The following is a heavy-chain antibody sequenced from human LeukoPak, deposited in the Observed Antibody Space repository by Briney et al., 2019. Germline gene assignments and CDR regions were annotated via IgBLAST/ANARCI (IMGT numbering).Heavy chain of an antibody. CDR1: GFTFSSYA. CDR3: ARVAFGRAFYYMDV. V-gene: IGHV3-64*01. Sequence: PGGSLRLSCAASGFTFSSYAMHWVRQAPGKGLEYVSAISSNGGSTYYANSVEGRFTISRDNSKNTLYLQMGSLRAEDMAVYYCARVAFGRAFYYMDVWGKGTTVTVSS. D-gene: IGHD3-10*01. CDR2: ISSNGGST. J-gene: IGHJ6*03.